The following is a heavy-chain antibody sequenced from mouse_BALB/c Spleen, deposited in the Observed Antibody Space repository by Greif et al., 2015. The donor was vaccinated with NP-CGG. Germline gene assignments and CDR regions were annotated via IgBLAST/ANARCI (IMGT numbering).Heavy chain of an antibody. CDR3: ARSLYYYGSSYDYAMDY. J-gene: IGHJ4*01. Sequence: VKLMESGAELVKPGASVKLSCKASGYTFTSYWMHWVKQRPGQGLEWIGEINPSNGRTNYNEKFKSKATLTVDKSSSTAYMQLSSLTSEDSAVYYCARSLYYYGSSYDYAMDYWGQGTSVTVSS. V-gene: IGHV1S81*02. CDR1: GYTFTSYW. D-gene: IGHD1-1*01. CDR2: INPSNGRT.